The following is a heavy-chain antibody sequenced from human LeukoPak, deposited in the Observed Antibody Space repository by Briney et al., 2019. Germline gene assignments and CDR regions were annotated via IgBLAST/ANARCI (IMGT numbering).Heavy chain of an antibody. Sequence: PGGSLRLSCAASGFTFSRYWMSWVRQAPGKGLEWVANIKQDGSEKYYVDSVKGRFTITRDNAKNSLYLQMNSLRAEDTAVYYCARERGLEGGDTYGSFDYWAREPWSPSPQ. V-gene: IGHV3-7*01. CDR1: GFTFSRYW. D-gene: IGHD5-18*01. J-gene: IGHJ4*02. CDR3: ARERGLEGGDTYGSFDY. CDR2: IKQDGSEK.